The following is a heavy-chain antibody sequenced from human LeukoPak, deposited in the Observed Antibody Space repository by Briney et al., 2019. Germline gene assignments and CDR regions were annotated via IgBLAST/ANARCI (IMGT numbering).Heavy chain of an antibody. J-gene: IGHJ4*02. D-gene: IGHD5-18*01. V-gene: IGHV3-74*01. CDR3: ARARYSYTGIIDY. CDR1: GFTITDYW. CDR2: INTDGTST. Sequence: PGGSLRLSCAASGFTITDYWMHWVRQAPGKGLVWVSRINTDGTSTKYAESVKGRITISRDNARNTVYLQMNSLRAEDTAVYYCARARYSYTGIIDYWGQGTLVTVSS.